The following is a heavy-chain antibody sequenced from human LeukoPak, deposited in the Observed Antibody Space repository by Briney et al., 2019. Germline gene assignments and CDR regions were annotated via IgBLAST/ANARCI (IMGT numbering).Heavy chain of an antibody. Sequence: PSETLSLTCAVYGGSFSGYYWSWIRQPPGKGLEWIGEINHSGSTNYNPSLKSRVTISVDTSKNQFSLKLSSVTAADTAVYCCARHSNSSNFDYWGQGTLVTVSS. D-gene: IGHD4-11*01. CDR3: ARHSNSSNFDY. J-gene: IGHJ4*02. CDR1: GGSFSGYY. V-gene: IGHV4-34*01. CDR2: INHSGST.